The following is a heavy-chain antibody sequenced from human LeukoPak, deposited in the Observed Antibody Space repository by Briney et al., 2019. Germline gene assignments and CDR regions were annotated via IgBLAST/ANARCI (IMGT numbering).Heavy chain of an antibody. CDR3: ARHGGSHFLY. V-gene: IGHV4-59*08. J-gene: IGHJ4*02. D-gene: IGHD3-16*01. CDR1: GASISPYY. Sequence: SETLSLTCTVSGASISPYYWSWIRQPPGKGLEWLAYIYYSGTTNYNPSLMSRVTISVDTSKSQFSLKLDSVTAADTAVYYCARHGGSHFLYWGQGILVTVSS. CDR2: IYYSGTT.